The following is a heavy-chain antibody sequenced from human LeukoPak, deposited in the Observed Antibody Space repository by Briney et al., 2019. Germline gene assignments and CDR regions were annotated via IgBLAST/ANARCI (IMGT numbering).Heavy chain of an antibody. CDR1: GGTFSSYA. D-gene: IGHD2-2*01. CDR3: ARHHCSSTSCPKKY. Sequence: WASVKVSCKASGGTFSSYAISWVRQAPGQGLEWMGGIIPIFGTANYAQKFQGRVTITADESTSTAYMELSSLRSEDTAVYYCARHHCSSTSCPKKYWGQGALVTVSS. CDR2: IIPIFGTA. J-gene: IGHJ4*02. V-gene: IGHV1-69*13.